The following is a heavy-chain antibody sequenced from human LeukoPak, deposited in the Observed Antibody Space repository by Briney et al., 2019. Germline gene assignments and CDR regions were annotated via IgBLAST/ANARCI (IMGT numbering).Heavy chain of an antibody. CDR2: IFYSGST. CDR1: GGSISTYF. CDR3: ARGVYSFDY. V-gene: IGHV4-59*01. Sequence: PSETLSLTCSVSGGSISTYFWSWIRQPPGMGLEWIGYIFYSGSTDYNPSLKSRLTISVDPSKSQISLKLTSVTAADTAVYYCARGVYSFDYWGQGTLVTVSS. J-gene: IGHJ4*02. D-gene: IGHD1-26*01.